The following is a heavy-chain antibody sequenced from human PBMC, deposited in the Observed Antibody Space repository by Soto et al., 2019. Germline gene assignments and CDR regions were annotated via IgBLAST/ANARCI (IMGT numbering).Heavy chain of an antibody. V-gene: IGHV3-33*01. CDR2: IWYDGSNK. Sequence: GGSLRLSCASSVFTFISYGMHWVRQAPGKGLGWVAVIWYDGSNKYYADSVKGRFTISRDNSKNTLYLQMNSLRAEDTAVYYCARGLPHYYDFWSGYYPAHDYYYYYGMDVWGQGTTVTVSS. CDR3: ARGLPHYYDFWSGYYPAHDYYYYYGMDV. CDR1: VFTFISYG. D-gene: IGHD3-3*01. J-gene: IGHJ6*02.